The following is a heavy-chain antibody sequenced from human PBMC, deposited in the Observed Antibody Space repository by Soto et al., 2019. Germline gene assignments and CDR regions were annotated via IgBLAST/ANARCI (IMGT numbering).Heavy chain of an antibody. Sequence: ASVKVSCKASGYTFTSYYMHWVRQAPGQGLEWMGIINPSGGSTSYAQKFQGRVTMTRDTSTSAVYMELSSLRSEDTAVYYCARGYNPVVVAEDSSAFDIWGQGTMVTVS. CDR1: GYTFTSYY. V-gene: IGHV1-46*03. CDR2: INPSGGST. D-gene: IGHD2-15*01. CDR3: ARGYNPVVVAEDSSAFDI. J-gene: IGHJ3*02.